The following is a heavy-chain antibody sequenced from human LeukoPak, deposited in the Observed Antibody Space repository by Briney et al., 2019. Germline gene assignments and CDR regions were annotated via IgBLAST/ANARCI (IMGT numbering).Heavy chain of an antibody. V-gene: IGHV3-30*18. CDR2: ISYDGSNK. D-gene: IGHD1-1*01. CDR3: AKDFLPSERAEQATGIFDY. CDR1: GFTFSSYG. J-gene: IGHJ4*02. Sequence: GGSLRLSCAASGFTFSSYGMHWVRQAPGKGLEWVAVISYDGSNKYYADSVKGRFTISRDNSKNTLYLQMNSLRAEDTAVYYCAKDFLPSERAEQATGIFDYWGQGTLVTVSS.